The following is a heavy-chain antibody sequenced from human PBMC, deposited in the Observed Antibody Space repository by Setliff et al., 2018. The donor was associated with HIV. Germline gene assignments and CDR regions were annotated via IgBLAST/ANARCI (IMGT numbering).Heavy chain of an antibody. V-gene: IGHV1-2*02. CDR1: GYTFTDYY. CDR3: ARNTRAGDFDY. Sequence: ASVKVSCKASGYTFTDYYIHWVRQAPGQGLEWMGWINPNSSDTNYAQKFQGRVTMTRDTSISTAYMDLTSVTAADTAVYYCARNTRAGDFDYWGQGTLVTVSS. CDR2: INPNSSDT. D-gene: IGHD3-10*01. J-gene: IGHJ4*02.